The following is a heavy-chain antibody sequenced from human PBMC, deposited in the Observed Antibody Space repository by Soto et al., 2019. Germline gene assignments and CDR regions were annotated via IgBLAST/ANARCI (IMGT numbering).Heavy chain of an antibody. Sequence: GGSLRLSCAASGFPFGENAMSWVRQAPGKGLEWVSGISDSGATTYYADSVRGRFTISRDNSKNTLYLQMKSLRAEDSASYYCEKDDTSSGSIDHWGQGALVTVSS. CDR3: EKDDTSSGSIDH. J-gene: IGHJ4*02. CDR2: ISDSGATT. V-gene: IGHV3-23*01. CDR1: GFPFGENA. D-gene: IGHD6-19*01.